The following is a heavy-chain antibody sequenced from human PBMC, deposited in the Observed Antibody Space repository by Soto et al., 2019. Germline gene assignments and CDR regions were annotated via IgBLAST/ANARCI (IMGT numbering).Heavy chain of an antibody. CDR3: ARVGTMVRGVIGWWFDP. Sequence: ASVKVSCRASGYTFTSYDINWVRQATGQGLEWMGWMNPNSGNTGYAQKFQGRVTTTRNTSISTAYMELSSLRSEDTAVYYCARVGTMVRGVIGWWFDPWGQGTLVTVSS. D-gene: IGHD3-10*01. CDR1: GYTFTSYD. CDR2: MNPNSGNT. V-gene: IGHV1-8*01. J-gene: IGHJ5*02.